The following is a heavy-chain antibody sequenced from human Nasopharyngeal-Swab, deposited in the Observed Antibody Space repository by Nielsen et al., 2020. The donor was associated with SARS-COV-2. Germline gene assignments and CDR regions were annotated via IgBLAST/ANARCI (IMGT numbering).Heavy chain of an antibody. CDR3: ARSFSYDSSGYYYWYFDL. J-gene: IGHJ2*01. CDR2: IGTAGDT. V-gene: IGHV3-13*01. D-gene: IGHD3-22*01. Sequence: GGSLRLSCAASGFTFSSYDMHWVRQATGKGLEWVSAIGTAGDTYYPGSVKGRFTISRENAKNSLYLQMNSLRAGDTAVYYCARSFSYDSSGYYYWYFDLWGRGTPVTVSS. CDR1: GFTFSSYD.